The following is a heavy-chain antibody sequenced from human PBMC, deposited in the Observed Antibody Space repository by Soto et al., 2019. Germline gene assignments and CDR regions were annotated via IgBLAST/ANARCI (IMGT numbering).Heavy chain of an antibody. Sequence: SVKISCKASGFTFTSSAVQWVRQARGQRLEWIGWIVVGSGNTNYAQKFQERVTITREMSTRTAYMELSSLRSEGTAVYYCAAGLDRVWELPHRGWGEGNLVSVS. CDR2: IVVGSGNT. D-gene: IGHD1-26*01. V-gene: IGHV1-58*01. CDR3: AAGLDRVWELPHRG. J-gene: IGHJ1*01. CDR1: GFTFTSSA.